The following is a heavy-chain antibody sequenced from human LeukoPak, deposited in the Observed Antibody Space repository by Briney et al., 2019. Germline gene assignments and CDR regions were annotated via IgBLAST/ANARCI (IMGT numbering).Heavy chain of an antibody. Sequence: KPSETLSLTCAVSGGSISSSNWWSWVRQPPGKGLEWIGEIYHSGSTNYNPSLKSRVTISVDKSKNQFSLKLSSVTAADTAVYYCARGQRYCSSTSCLTTSRWFDPWGQGTLVTVSS. CDR3: ARGQRYCSSTSCLTTSRWFDP. CDR1: GGSISSSNW. CDR2: IYHSGST. V-gene: IGHV4-4*02. J-gene: IGHJ5*02. D-gene: IGHD2-2*01.